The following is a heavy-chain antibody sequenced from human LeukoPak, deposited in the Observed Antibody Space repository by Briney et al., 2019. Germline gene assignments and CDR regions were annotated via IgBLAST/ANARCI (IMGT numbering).Heavy chain of an antibody. V-gene: IGHV5-51*01. CDR1: GYSFTNYW. D-gene: IGHD3-10*01. J-gene: IGHJ4*02. CDR3: ARLPVRGYYGSGSSNDY. Sequence: GESLKISCKGSGYSFTNYWIGWVRQMPGKGLEWMGIIYPGDSDTRYSPSFQGQVTISADKSISTAYLQWSSLKASDTAMYYCARLPVRGYYGSGSSNDYWGQGTLVTVSS. CDR2: IYPGDSDT.